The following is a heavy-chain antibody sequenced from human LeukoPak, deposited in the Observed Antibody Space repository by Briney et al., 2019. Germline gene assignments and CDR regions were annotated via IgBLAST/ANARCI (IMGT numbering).Heavy chain of an antibody. CDR2: IKQDGSEK. CDR3: ARDLGGYGDYPERY. V-gene: IGHV3-7*01. Sequence: GGSLRLSCAASGFTFSSYWMSWVRQAPGKGLEWVANIKQDGSEKYYVDSVKGRFTISRDNAKNSLYLQMNSLRAEDTAVYYCARDLGGYGDYPERYWGQGTLVTVSS. CDR1: GFTFSSYW. D-gene: IGHD4-17*01. J-gene: IGHJ4*02.